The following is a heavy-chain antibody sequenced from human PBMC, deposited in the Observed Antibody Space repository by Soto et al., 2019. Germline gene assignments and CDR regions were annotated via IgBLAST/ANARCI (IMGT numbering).Heavy chain of an antibody. Sequence: PGLSMRLPCCTGAFTLRNDAMKWFRQALGKEPEWVSSISGSGGTTYYLDSVTGRLTISSDSSKNTLYLQMDSLRAEDTAVYYLANDLHSTGGLSHGDVCGQRTLVTVSS. D-gene: IGHD2-8*02. V-gene: IGHV3-23*01. CDR1: AFTLRNDA. CDR3: ANDLHSTGGLSHGDV. J-gene: IGHJ4*02. CDR2: ISGSGGTT.